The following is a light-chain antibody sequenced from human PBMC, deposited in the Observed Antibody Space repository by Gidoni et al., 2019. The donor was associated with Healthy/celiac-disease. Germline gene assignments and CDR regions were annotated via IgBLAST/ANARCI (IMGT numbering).Light chain of an antibody. J-gene: IGKJ4*01. CDR3: QKYNSDPLT. CDR2: AAS. Sequence: DIQMTQSPSSLSASVGDRVTITCRASQGISNYLAWYQQKPGKVPKLLIYAASTLQSGVPSRFSGSGSGTDCTLTISSLQPEDGATYYCQKYNSDPLTFGGGTKVEIK. V-gene: IGKV1-27*01. CDR1: QGISNY.